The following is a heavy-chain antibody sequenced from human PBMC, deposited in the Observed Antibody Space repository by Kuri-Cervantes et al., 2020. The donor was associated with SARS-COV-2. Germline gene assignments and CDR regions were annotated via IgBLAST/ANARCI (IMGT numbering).Heavy chain of an antibody. Sequence: LSLTCAASGFTFSSYAMHWVRRAPGKGLEWVAVISYDGSNKYYADSVKGRFTISRDNAKNSLYLQMNSLRAEDTAVYYCARVSPGFRYDFWLFDYWGQGTLVTVSS. D-gene: IGHD3-3*01. CDR2: ISYDGSNK. V-gene: IGHV3-30-3*01. CDR1: GFTFSSYA. CDR3: ARVSPGFRYDFWLFDY. J-gene: IGHJ4*02.